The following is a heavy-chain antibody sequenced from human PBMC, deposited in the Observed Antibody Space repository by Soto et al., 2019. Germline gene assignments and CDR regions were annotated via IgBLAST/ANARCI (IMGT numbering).Heavy chain of an antibody. V-gene: IGHV4-30-4*01. Sequence: PSETLSLTYTVCGGSISSGDYYWSWIRRPPGNGLEWIGYIYYSGRTYYNPSLKSRFTISVDTSKNQFSLKLSSVTAADTAVYYFDRAFLTVVIATGICLDSWAHGTLDPVSS. J-gene: IGHJ5*01. CDR3: DRAFLTVVIATGICLDS. D-gene: IGHD2-21*01. CDR2: IYYSGRT. CDR1: GGSISSGDYY.